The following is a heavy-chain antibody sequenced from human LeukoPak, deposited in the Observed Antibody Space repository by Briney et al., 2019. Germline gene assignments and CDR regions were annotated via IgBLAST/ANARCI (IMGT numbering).Heavy chain of an antibody. D-gene: IGHD6-19*01. V-gene: IGHV1-2*02. Sequence: ASVKVSCKASGYTFTGYYMHWVRQAPGQGLEWMGWINPNSGGTNYAQKFQGRVTMTRDTSISTAYMELSRLRSDDTAVYYCARRSIAVAVFDYWGQGTLVTVSS. CDR3: ARRSIAVAVFDY. J-gene: IGHJ4*02. CDR1: GYTFTGYY. CDR2: INPNSGGT.